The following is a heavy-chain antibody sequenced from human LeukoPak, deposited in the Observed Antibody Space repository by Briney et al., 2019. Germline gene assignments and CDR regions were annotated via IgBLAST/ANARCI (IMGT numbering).Heavy chain of an antibody. J-gene: IGHJ4*02. Sequence: GESLKISCKGSGYSFTSYWISWVRQMPGKGLEWTGRIDPSDPYTNYSPSFQGHVTISADKSISTAYLQWSSLKASGTAMYCCARLGGYCSSTSCYFFDWGQGTLVTVSS. CDR3: ARLGGYCSSTSCYFFD. CDR2: IDPSDPYT. CDR1: GYSFTSYW. D-gene: IGHD2-2*01. V-gene: IGHV5-10-1*01.